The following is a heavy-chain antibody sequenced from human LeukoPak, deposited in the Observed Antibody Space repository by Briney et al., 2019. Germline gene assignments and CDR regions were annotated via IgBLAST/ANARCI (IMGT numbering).Heavy chain of an antibody. Sequence: GGSLRLSCAASGFTFSSYSMNWVRQAPGKGLEWVSSISSSRSYIYYADSVKGRFTISRDNAKNSLYLQMNSLRAEDTAVYYCASSYDYVWGSYRHNYFDYWGQGTLVTVSS. CDR1: GFTFSSYS. J-gene: IGHJ4*02. V-gene: IGHV3-21*01. CDR3: ASSYDYVWGSYRHNYFDY. CDR2: ISSSRSYI. D-gene: IGHD3-16*02.